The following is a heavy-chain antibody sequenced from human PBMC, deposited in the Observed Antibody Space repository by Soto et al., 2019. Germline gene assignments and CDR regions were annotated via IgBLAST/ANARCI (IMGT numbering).Heavy chain of an antibody. CDR3: ASSGDGIAVDY. Sequence: SSETLSLTCTVSGGSISSYYWSWIRQPPGKGLEWIGYIYYSGSTNYNPSLKSRVTISVDTSKNQFSLKLSSVTAADTAVYYCASSGDGIAVDYWGQGTLVTVSS. V-gene: IGHV4-59*01. J-gene: IGHJ4*02. CDR1: GGSISSYY. CDR2: IYYSGST. D-gene: IGHD6-13*01.